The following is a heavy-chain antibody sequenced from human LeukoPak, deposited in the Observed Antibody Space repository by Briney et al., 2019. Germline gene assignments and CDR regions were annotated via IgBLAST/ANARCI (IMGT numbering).Heavy chain of an antibody. J-gene: IGHJ4*02. V-gene: IGHV1-2*02. CDR2: INPNSGGT. CDR1: GYTFTGYY. Sequence: ASVKVSCKASGYTFTGYYMHWVRQAPGQGLEWRGWINPNSGGTNYAQKFQGRVTMTRDTSISTAYMELSRLRSDDTAVYYCARGYGDFYYFDYWGQGTLVTVSS. CDR3: ARGYGDFYYFDY. D-gene: IGHD4-17*01.